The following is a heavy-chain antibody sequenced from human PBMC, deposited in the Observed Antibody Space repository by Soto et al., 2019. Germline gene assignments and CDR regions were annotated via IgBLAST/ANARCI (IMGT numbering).Heavy chain of an antibody. CDR3: ARDRGGYGVFDY. D-gene: IGHD5-12*01. J-gene: IGHJ4*02. CDR2: IYHSGGT. CDR1: AGSISSDGFY. V-gene: IGHV4-31*03. Sequence: SETLSLTCSVSAGSISSDGFYWNWIRQPPGKGLEWIGYIYHSGGTYSSPSLRSRVTISVDTSKNQFTLKLSSVTAADTAVYYCARDRGGYGVFDYWGQGTLVTVSA.